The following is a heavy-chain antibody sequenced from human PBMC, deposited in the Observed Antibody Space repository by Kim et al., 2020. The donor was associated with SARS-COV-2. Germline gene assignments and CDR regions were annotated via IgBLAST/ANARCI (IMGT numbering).Heavy chain of an antibody. D-gene: IGHD3-9*01. CDR3: ARDLVRYFDWLSSFPRGWFDP. CDR2: ISAYNGNT. CDR1: GYTFTSYG. J-gene: IGHJ5*02. V-gene: IGHV1-18*01. Sequence: ASVKVSCKASGYTFTSYGISWVRQAPGQGLEWMGWISAYNGNTNYAQKLQGRVTMTTDTSTSTAYMELRSLRSDDTAVYYCARDLVRYFDWLSSFPRGWFDPWGQGTLVTVSS.